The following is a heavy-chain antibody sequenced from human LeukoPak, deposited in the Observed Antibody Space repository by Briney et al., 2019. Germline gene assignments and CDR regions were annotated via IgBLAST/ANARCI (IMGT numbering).Heavy chain of an antibody. V-gene: IGHV1-2*04. CDR3: ARVPSITGTPDYYFDY. Sequence: ASVKVSCKASGYTFTGYYMHWVRQAPGQGLEWMGWINPNSGGTNYAQKFQGWVTMTRDTSISTAYMELSRLRSDDTAVYYCARVPSITGTPDYYFDYWGQGTLVTVPS. CDR1: GYTFTGYY. CDR2: INPNSGGT. J-gene: IGHJ4*02. D-gene: IGHD1-20*01.